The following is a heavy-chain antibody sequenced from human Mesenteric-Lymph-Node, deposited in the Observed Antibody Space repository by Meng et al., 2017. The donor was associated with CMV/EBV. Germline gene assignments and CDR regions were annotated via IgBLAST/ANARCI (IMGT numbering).Heavy chain of an antibody. CDR1: FICSGSA. D-gene: IGHD3-22*01. CDR2: MRSKANSYAT. J-gene: IGHJ4*02. V-gene: IGHV3-73*01. CDR3: TRRVKDDSSGYHAY. Sequence: FICSGSAMHWVRQASGKGLEWVGRMRSKANSYATAYAASVKGRFTISKDDSKNTAYLQMNSLTTEDTAVYYCTRRVKDDSSGYHAYWGQGALVTVSS.